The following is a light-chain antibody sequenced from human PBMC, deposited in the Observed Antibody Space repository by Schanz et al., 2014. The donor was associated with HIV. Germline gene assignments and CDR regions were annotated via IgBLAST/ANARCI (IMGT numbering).Light chain of an antibody. J-gene: IGLJ2*01. CDR1: SSDIGGY. CDR3: CSYAGTTTHWI. CDR2: EMH. Sequence: QSALTQPPSASGSPGQSVTISCTGTSSDIGGYVSWYQHHPGKAPKLLISEMHRRPSGVPDRFSGSRSGNTASLTVSDLQAEDEAEYFCCSYAGTTTHWIFGGGTKLTVL. V-gene: IGLV2-8*01.